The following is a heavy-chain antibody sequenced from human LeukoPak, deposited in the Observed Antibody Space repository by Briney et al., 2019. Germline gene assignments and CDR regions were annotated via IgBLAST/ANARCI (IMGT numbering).Heavy chain of an antibody. CDR1: GFTFSNYA. D-gene: IGHD4-17*01. CDR3: ARHSHDYGDYADL. CDR2: ISGSGGST. Sequence: GGSLRLSCAASGFTFSNYAMSWVRQAPGKGLEWVSAISGSGGSTYYADSVKGRFTISRDNSKNTLYLQMNSLRAEDTAVYYCARHSHDYGDYADLWGQGTMVTVSS. V-gene: IGHV3-23*01. J-gene: IGHJ3*01.